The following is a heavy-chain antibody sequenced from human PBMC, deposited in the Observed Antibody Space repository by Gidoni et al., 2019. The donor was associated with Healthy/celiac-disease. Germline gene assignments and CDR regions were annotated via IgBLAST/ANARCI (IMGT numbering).Heavy chain of an antibody. CDR2: INHSGST. V-gene: IGHV4-34*01. D-gene: IGHD2-2*02. CDR1: GGSFSGYY. Sequence: QVQLQQWGAGLLKPSATLSLTCAVYGGSFSGYYWSWIRQPPGKGLEWIGEINHSGSTNYNPSLKSRVTISVDTSKNQFSLKLSSVTAADTAVYYCARRTPGYCSSTSCYTGGLDYWGQGTLVTVSS. J-gene: IGHJ4*02. CDR3: ARRTPGYCSSTSCYTGGLDY.